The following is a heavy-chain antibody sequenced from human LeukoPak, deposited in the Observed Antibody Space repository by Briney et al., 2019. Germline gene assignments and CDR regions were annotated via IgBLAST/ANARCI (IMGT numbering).Heavy chain of an antibody. CDR2: ISSSSSTI. D-gene: IGHD3-10*01. J-gene: IGHJ4*02. CDR1: GSTFSSYE. Sequence: GGSLRLSCAASGSTFSSYEMHWVRQAPGKGLEWVSYISSSSSTIYYADSVKGRFTISRDDPHNTLYLQMNSLRGEDTAVYFCARGGVDYYGSGTYYIMYYFDYWGQGALVTVSS. CDR3: ARGGVDYYGSGTYYIMYYFDY. V-gene: IGHV3-48*03.